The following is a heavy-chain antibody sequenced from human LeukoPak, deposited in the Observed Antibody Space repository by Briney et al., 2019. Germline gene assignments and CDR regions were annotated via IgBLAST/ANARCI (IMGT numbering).Heavy chain of an antibody. Sequence: ASVKVSCKASGYTFTGYYMHWVRQAPGQGLEWMGWINPNSGGTNYAQKFQGRVTMTRDTSISTAYMELSRLRSDDTAVYYCARGALVRSRAAGVVEHWGQGTLVTVSS. V-gene: IGHV1-2*02. J-gene: IGHJ1*01. CDR2: INPNSGGT. CDR1: GYTFTGYY. CDR3: ARGALVRSRAAGVVEH. D-gene: IGHD3-3*01.